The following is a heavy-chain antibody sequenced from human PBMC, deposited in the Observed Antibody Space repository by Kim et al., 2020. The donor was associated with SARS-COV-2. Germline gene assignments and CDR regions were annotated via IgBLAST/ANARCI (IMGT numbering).Heavy chain of an antibody. CDR3: AIYSTGGIFYFDY. CDR2: IIPIFGTA. Sequence: SVKVSCKASGGTFSSYAISWVRQAPGQGLEWMGGIIPIFGTANYAQKFQGRVTITADESTSTAYMELSSLRSEDTAVYYCAIYSTGGIFYFDYWGQGTLVTVSS. V-gene: IGHV1-69*13. D-gene: IGHD6-19*01. CDR1: GGTFSSYA. J-gene: IGHJ4*02.